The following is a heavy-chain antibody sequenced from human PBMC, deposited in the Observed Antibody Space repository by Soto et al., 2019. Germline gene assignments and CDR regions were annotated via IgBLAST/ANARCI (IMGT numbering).Heavy chain of an antibody. CDR2: IIAFSDIV. CDR3: ARSLYSSSWYHSRNSYYYYGMDV. CDR1: GGTFGIYA. D-gene: IGHD6-13*01. V-gene: IGHV1-69*12. Sequence: QVQLVQSGAEVKKPGSSVKVSCKASGGTFGIYAITWVRQAPGQGLEWMGGIIAFSDIVNYTQKLQGRVTSTADESTSTAYLDLGSLRSDDTAVYYCARSLYSSSWYHSRNSYYYYGMDVWGQGTTVTVSS. J-gene: IGHJ6*02.